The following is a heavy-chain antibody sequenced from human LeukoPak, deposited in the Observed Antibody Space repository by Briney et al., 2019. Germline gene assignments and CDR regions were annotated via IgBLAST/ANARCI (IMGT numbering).Heavy chain of an antibody. J-gene: IGHJ4*02. Sequence: ASVKVSCKTSGYPFTGYYMHWVRQAPGQGLEWMGWINPSSGGTNYAQKFQGRVTMTRDTSISTAYMELSRLRSDDTAVYYCAREGGMNGSGYYFDYWGQGTLVTVSS. CDR3: AREGGMNGSGYYFDY. CDR2: INPSSGGT. V-gene: IGHV1-2*02. CDR1: GYPFTGYY. D-gene: IGHD3-10*01.